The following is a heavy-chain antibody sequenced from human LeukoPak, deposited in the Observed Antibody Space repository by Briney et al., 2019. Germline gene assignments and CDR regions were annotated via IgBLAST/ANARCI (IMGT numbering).Heavy chain of an antibody. J-gene: IGHJ4*02. V-gene: IGHV4-30-4*01. CDR1: GGSISSGDYY. D-gene: IGHD2-2*01. Sequence: SQTLSLTCTVSGGSISSGDYYWSWIRQPPGKGLEWIGYIYYSGSTYYNPSLKSRVTISVDTSKNQFSLKLSSVTAADTAVYYCARVFIVVVPAAMGYFDYWGQGTLVTVSS. CDR3: ARVFIVVVPAAMGYFDY. CDR2: IYYSGST.